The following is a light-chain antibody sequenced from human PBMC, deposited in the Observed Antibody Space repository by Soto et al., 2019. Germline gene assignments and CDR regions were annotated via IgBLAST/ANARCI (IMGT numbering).Light chain of an antibody. CDR3: CSYTTSNTRQMV. CDR2: DVS. CDR1: SSDVGGYNY. J-gene: IGLJ1*01. V-gene: IGLV2-14*01. Sequence: SVLTQPASVSGSPGQSITISCTGTSSDVGGYNYVSWYQQHPGKAPKFMIYDVSNRPSGVSNRFSGSKSGNTASLTISGLQAEDEADYYCCSYTTSNTRQMVFGTGTKVTVL.